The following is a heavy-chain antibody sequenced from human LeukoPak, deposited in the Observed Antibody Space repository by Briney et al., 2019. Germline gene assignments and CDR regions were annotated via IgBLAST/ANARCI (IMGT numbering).Heavy chain of an antibody. Sequence: ASVKVSSKASGYTFTSYGISWVRQAPGQGLGWMGWISAYNGNTNYAQKLQGRVTMTTDTSTSTAYMELRSLRSDDTAVYYCARGPRTYYYDSSGYYLDYWGEGTLVTVSS. CDR1: GYTFTSYG. J-gene: IGHJ4*02. D-gene: IGHD3-22*01. CDR3: ARGPRTYYYDSSGYYLDY. V-gene: IGHV1-18*01. CDR2: ISAYNGNT.